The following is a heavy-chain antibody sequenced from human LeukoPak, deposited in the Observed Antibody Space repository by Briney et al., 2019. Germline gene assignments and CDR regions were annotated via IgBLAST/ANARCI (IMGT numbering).Heavy chain of an antibody. D-gene: IGHD1-26*01. J-gene: IGHJ4*02. CDR3: TSLIVGATRVDY. CDR2: IRSKGKSYAT. V-gene: IGHV3-73*01. CDR1: GFTFSGSA. Sequence: PGGSVRLSCAASGFTFSGSAMQWVRQATGKGVEWVGHIRSKGKSYATAYAASVKGTFTISRDDSKNTAYLQMNSLKTEDTAVYYCTSLIVGATRVDYWGQGTLVTVSS.